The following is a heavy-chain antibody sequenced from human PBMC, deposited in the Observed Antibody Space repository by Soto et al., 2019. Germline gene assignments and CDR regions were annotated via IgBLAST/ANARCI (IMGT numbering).Heavy chain of an antibody. J-gene: IGHJ4*02. V-gene: IGHV3-23*01. CDR2: ISNSGDTT. Sequence: EVQHLGSGGGLVQPGGSLRISCTASGLTFNTYHLSWVRQAPGKGLEWVSAISNSGDTTYYAESVKGRFTISRDNSKNTLYLQMNNLRDEDTAVYYCAKRLRPSGGPFDYWGQGTLVTVSA. CDR1: GLTFNTYH. CDR3: AKRLRPSGGPFDY. D-gene: IGHD4-17*01.